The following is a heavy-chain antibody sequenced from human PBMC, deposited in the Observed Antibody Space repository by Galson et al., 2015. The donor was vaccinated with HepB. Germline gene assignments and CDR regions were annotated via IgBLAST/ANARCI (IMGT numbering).Heavy chain of an antibody. Sequence: PALVKPTQPVTLTCDFSGFSLRGGPMCVGWIRQAPGKAPEWLAHIDWDDDKYYSTSLKTRLTISKDTSKNRVVLTMTNMDPVGTGTYYCVRIHAYYHYLDVWGRGTTVTVSS. CDR1: GFSLRGGPMC. CDR3: VRIHAYYHYLDV. V-gene: IGHV2-70*13. J-gene: IGHJ6*03. D-gene: IGHD3-3*02. CDR2: IDWDDDK.